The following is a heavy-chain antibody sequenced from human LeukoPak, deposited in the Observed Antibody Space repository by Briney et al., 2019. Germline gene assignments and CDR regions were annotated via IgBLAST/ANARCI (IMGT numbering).Heavy chain of an antibody. CDR3: ARHSGWYLVEGYFDY. Sequence: PSETLSLTCTASGGSISSYYWSWIRQPAGKGLEWIGRIYTSGSTNYNPSLKSRVTMSVDTSKNQFSLKLSSVTAADTAVCYCARHSGWYLVEGYFDYWGQGTLVTVSS. CDR1: GGSISSYY. J-gene: IGHJ4*02. V-gene: IGHV4-4*07. D-gene: IGHD6-19*01. CDR2: IYTSGST.